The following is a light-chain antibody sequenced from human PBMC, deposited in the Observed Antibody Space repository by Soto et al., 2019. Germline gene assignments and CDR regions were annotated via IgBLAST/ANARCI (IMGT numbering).Light chain of an antibody. V-gene: IGLV1-47*01. CDR3: AAWDDSLSGVV. CDR2: RNN. J-gene: IGLJ3*02. Sequence: QSVLTQPPSASETPGQRVTISCSGSSSNIGGNFVSWYQQLPGTAPKLLIHRNNQRPSGVPDRFSGSKSGTSASLAISGLRSEDEADYYCAAWDDSLSGVVFGGGTKLTVL. CDR1: SSNIGGNF.